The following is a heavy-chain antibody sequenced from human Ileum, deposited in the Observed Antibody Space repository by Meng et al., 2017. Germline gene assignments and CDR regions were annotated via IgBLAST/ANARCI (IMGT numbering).Heavy chain of an antibody. CDR2: IRQDGSQK. J-gene: IGHJ1*01. V-gene: IGHV3-7*01. Sequence: GGSLRLSCAVSGFTFSNYWMSWVRQAPGKGLEWVANIRQDGSQKYYVDSVKGRFTISRDNAKNSLYLQMNSLRAEDSAVYYCATDRGSGWYGHFYHWGQGTLVTVSS. CDR1: GFTFSNYW. D-gene: IGHD6-19*01. CDR3: ATDRGSGWYGHFYH.